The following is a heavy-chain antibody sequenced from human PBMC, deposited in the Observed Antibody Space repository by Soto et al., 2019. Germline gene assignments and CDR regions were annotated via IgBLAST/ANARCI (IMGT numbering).Heavy chain of an antibody. Sequence: GASVKVSCKASGGTFSSYAISWVRQAPGQGLEWMGWISAYNGNTNYAQKLQGRVTMTTDTSTSTAYMELRSLRSDDTAVYYCARYTAMVPFDYWGQGTLVTVSS. D-gene: IGHD5-18*01. CDR2: ISAYNGNT. CDR3: ARYTAMVPFDY. J-gene: IGHJ4*02. V-gene: IGHV1-18*01. CDR1: GGTFSSYA.